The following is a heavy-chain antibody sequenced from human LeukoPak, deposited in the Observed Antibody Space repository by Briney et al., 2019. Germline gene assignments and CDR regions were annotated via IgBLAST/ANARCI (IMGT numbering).Heavy chain of an antibody. D-gene: IGHD3-9*01. CDR1: GYTFTSYA. Sequence: ASVKVPCKASGYTFTSYAMNWVRQAPGQGLEWMGWINTNTGNPTYAQGFTGRFVFSLDTSVSTAYLQISSLKAEDTAVYYCARVGSSYYDILTGYSPDYWGQGTLVTVSS. CDR2: INTNTGNP. V-gene: IGHV7-4-1*02. CDR3: ARVGSSYYDILTGYSPDY. J-gene: IGHJ4*02.